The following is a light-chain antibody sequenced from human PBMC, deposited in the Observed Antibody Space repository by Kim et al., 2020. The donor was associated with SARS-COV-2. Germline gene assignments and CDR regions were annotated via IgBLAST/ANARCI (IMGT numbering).Light chain of an antibody. CDR3: CSYAPTTSLVI. Sequence: QSALTQPASVSGSPGQSITISCTGTSSDIGTYSLVSWYQQHPGTAPKLIIYEGTKRPSGISTRFSGSKSVSTASLTISGLQAEDEADYYCCSYAPTTSLVIFGGGTQLTVL. CDR1: SSDIGTYSL. J-gene: IGLJ2*01. CDR2: EGT. V-gene: IGLV2-23*01.